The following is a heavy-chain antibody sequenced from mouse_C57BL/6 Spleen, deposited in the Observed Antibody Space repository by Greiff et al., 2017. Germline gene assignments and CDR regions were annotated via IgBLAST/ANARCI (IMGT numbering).Heavy chain of an antibody. D-gene: IGHD1-1*02. CDR2: IDPNSGGT. CDR3: SGEWSMDY. Sequence: QVKLQQPGAELVKPGASVKPSCKASGYTFTSYWMHWVKQRPGRGLEWIGRIDPNSGGTKYNEKFKSQATLTVDKPSSTAYMQLSSLTSEEASVYYYSGEWSMDYWGQGTSVTVSS. CDR1: GYTFTSYW. V-gene: IGHV1-72*01. J-gene: IGHJ4*01.